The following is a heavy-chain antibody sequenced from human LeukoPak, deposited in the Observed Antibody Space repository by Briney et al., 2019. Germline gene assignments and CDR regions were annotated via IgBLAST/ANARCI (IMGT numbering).Heavy chain of an antibody. J-gene: IGHJ4*02. D-gene: IGHD6-13*01. CDR1: GGSISSSNW. CDR3: ARGRGSSWYYFDS. V-gene: IGHV4-4*02. CDR2: IYHSGST. Sequence: SGTLSLTCAVSGGSISSSNWWSWVRQPPGKGLEWIGEIYHSGSTNYNPSLKSRVTISVDTSKNQFSLNLSSVTAADTAVYYCARGRGSSWYYFDSWGQGTLVTVSS.